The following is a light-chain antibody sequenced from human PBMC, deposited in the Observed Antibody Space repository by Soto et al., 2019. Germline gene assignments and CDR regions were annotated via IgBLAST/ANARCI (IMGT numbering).Light chain of an antibody. V-gene: IGLV1-44*01. CDR3: SAWDDSLNRPV. J-gene: IGLJ2*01. CDR2: DNY. Sequence: QSVLTQAPSASGAPGQRVTMSCSRSSSNIGTNTVNWYQQLPGAPPKFLIYDNYRRPSGVPDRFSGSQSGTSASLAISGLQFEDEADYYCSAWDDSLNRPVFGGGTKLTVL. CDR1: SSNIGTNT.